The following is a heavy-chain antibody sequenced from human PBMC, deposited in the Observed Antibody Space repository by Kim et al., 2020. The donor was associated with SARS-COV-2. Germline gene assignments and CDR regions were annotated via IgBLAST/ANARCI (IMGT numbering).Heavy chain of an antibody. V-gene: IGHV5-10-1*01. J-gene: IGHJ4*02. CDR2: T. Sequence: TNYSPSFQGHVTNSADKSISTAYLPGSSLKASDTAMYYCARQNVPAAVDYWGQGTLVTVSS. D-gene: IGHD2-2*01. CDR3: ARQNVPAAVDY.